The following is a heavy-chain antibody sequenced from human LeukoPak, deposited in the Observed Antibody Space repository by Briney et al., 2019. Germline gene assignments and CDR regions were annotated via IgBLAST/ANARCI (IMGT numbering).Heavy chain of an antibody. CDR1: GFTFSSYS. CDR2: ISSSSSYI. V-gene: IGHV3-21*01. CDR3: ARDWFHAIDY. Sequence: GGSLRLSCAASGFTFSSYSMNWVRQAPGKGLEWVSSISSSSSYIYYADSLKGRFTISRDNAKNTLYLQMNSLRDEDTAVYYCARDWFHAIDYWGQGTLVTVSS. J-gene: IGHJ4*02. D-gene: IGHD2/OR15-2a*01.